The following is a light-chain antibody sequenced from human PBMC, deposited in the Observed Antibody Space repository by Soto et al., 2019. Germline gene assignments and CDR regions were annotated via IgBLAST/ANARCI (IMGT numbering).Light chain of an antibody. J-gene: IGLJ1*01. Sequence: QSVLTQPPSVSGAPGQRVTISCTGSSSNIGAHYDVHWYQQLPGTAPKLLIYGNSNRPSGVPDRFSGSKSGTSASLAITGLQAEDEADYYCQSYDNSLSVYVFGXXTXLTVL. V-gene: IGLV1-40*01. CDR2: GNS. CDR1: SSNIGAHYD. CDR3: QSYDNSLSVYV.